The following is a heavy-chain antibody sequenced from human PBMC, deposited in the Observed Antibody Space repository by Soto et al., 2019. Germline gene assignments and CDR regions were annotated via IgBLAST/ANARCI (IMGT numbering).Heavy chain of an antibody. D-gene: IGHD3-3*01. CDR3: AKVFWSGYWALGFDY. CDR2: ISGSGGST. V-gene: IGHV3-23*01. Sequence: SLRLSCAASGFTFSSYAMSWVRQAPGKGLEWVSAISGSGGSTYYADSVKGRFTISRDNSKNTLYLQMNSLRAEDTAVYYCAKVFWSGYWALGFDYWGQGTLVTVSS. CDR1: GFTFSSYA. J-gene: IGHJ4*02.